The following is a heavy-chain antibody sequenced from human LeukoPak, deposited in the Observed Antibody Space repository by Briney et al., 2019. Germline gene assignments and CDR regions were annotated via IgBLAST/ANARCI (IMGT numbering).Heavy chain of an antibody. D-gene: IGHD6-13*01. CDR1: GYTFTSYY. J-gene: IGHJ4*02. V-gene: IGHV1-46*01. Sequence: ASVKVSCKASGYTFTSYYMHWVRQAPGQGLEWMGIINSSGGSTSYAQKFQGRVTMTRDTSTSTVYMELSSLRSEDTAVYYCARLIAAAGTPTGGDYWGQGTLVTVSS. CDR2: INSSGGST. CDR3: ARLIAAAGTPTGGDY.